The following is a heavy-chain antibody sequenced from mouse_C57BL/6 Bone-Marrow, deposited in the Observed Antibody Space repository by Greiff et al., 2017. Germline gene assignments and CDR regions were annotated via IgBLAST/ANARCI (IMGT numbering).Heavy chain of an antibody. V-gene: IGHV1-59*01. CDR2: IDPSDSYT. CDR1: GYTFTSYW. D-gene: IGHD1-1*01. CDR3: ARAGYGSSYPYYFDY. J-gene: IGHJ2*01. Sequence: VQLQQPGAELVRPGTSVKLSCKASGYTFTSYWMPWVKQRPGQGLEWIGVIDPSDSYTNYNQKFKGKATLTVDTSSSPAYMQLSSLTSEDAAVYDCARAGYGSSYPYYFDYWGQGTTRTVSS.